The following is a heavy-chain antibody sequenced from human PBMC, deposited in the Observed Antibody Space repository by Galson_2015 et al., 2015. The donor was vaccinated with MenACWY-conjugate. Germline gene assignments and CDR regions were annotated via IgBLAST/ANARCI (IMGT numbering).Heavy chain of an antibody. CDR1: GYTFTSYG. D-gene: IGHD6-13*01. V-gene: IGHV1-18*01. Sequence: SVKVSCKASGYTFTSYGISWVRQAPGQGLEWMGWIRAYNGNTNYAQKLQGRVTMTTDTSTSTAYMELRSLRSDDTAVYYCARDFRVTGAYICNWYDSGQGTLVTVSS. CDR2: IRAYNGNT. CDR3: ARDFRVTGAYICNWYD. J-gene: IGHJ4*02.